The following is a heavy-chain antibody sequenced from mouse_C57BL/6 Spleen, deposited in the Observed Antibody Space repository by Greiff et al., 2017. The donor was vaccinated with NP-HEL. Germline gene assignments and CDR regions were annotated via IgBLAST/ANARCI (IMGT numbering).Heavy chain of an antibody. CDR1: GYTFTDYN. CDR3: ARSRITTVVAYYFDY. Sequence: VQLQQSGPELVKPGASVKMSCKASGYTFTDYNMHWVKQSHGKSLEWIGYINPNNGGTSYNQKFKGKATLTVDKSSSTDYMELRSLTSEDSAVYYCARSRITTVVAYYFDYWGQGTTLTVSS. D-gene: IGHD1-1*01. V-gene: IGHV1-22*01. J-gene: IGHJ2*01. CDR2: INPNNGGT.